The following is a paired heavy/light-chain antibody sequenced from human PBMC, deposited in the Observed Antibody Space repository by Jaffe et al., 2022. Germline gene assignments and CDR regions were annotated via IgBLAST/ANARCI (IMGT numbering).Light chain of an antibody. CDR1: QTIRGY. J-gene: IGKJ2*01. CDR2: AAS. Sequence: DIQMTQSPSSLSASVGDRVTITCRASQTIRGYLNWYQHKPAKAPKLLIYAASTLQSGVPLRFSGSGSGTDFTLTISSLQPEDFATYYCQQSYSIPYTFGQGTKLEIK. V-gene: IGKV1-39*01. CDR3: QQSYSIPYT.
Heavy chain of an antibody. V-gene: IGHV3-66*02. CDR2: IYAGGER. D-gene: IGHD6-13*01. J-gene: IGHJ4*02. CDR1: GFTVSNNY. Sequence: EVQVVESGGDLVQPGGSLRLSCAASGFTVSNNYISWVRQAPEKGLEWVSVIYAGGERYYTDSVKGRFTISRDTSKNTVYLQMNSLRAEDTAIYYCAREGIASAGLYYFDNWGQGTQVTVSS. CDR3: AREGIASAGLYYFDN.